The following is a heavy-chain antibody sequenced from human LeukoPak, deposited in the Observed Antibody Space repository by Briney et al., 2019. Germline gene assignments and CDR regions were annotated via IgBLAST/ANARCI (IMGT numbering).Heavy chain of an antibody. Sequence: SETLSLTCSVSGGSIESYYWSWIRQPPGKGLEFIGYIAASGTTKHNPSLKSRVTLSMDTSKNQFSLKLRSVTAADTGVYFCARFPYFEGFDYWGLGTQVIVSS. V-gene: IGHV4-4*08. D-gene: IGHD3-9*01. J-gene: IGHJ4*02. CDR2: IAASGTT. CDR3: ARFPYFEGFDY. CDR1: GGSIESYY.